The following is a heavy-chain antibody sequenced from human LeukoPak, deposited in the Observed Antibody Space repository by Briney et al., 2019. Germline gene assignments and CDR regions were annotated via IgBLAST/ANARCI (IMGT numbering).Heavy chain of an antibody. Sequence: SETLSLTCAVYGGSFSGYYWSWIRQPPGKGLEWIGEINHSGSTNYNPPLKSRVTISVDTSKNQFSLKLSSVTAADTAVYYCARGVHQFDYWGQGTLVTVSS. CDR3: ARGVHQFDY. J-gene: IGHJ4*02. CDR1: GGSFSGYY. CDR2: INHSGST. V-gene: IGHV4-34*01. D-gene: IGHD1-1*01.